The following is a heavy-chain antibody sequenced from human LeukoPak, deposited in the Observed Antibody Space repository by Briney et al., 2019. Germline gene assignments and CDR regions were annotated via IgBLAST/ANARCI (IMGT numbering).Heavy chain of an antibody. CDR3: ARAPYYYYDSGSGTRVTGNPDY. Sequence: GGSLRLSCAASGFTFNTYSMDWVRQAPGKGLEWVSSIYRYYADSVRGRFTVSRDNVKNSLYLQMSSPRAEDTAVYYCARAPYYYYDSGSGTRVTGNPDYWGQGTLVTVSS. CDR2: IYR. CDR1: GFTFNTYS. V-gene: IGHV3-21*01. J-gene: IGHJ4*02. D-gene: IGHD3-10*01.